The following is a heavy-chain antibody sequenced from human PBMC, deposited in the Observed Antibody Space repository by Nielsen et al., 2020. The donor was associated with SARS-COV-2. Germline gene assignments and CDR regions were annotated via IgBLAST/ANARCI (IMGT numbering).Heavy chain of an antibody. CDR2: ISSSSSYI. CDR3: ARVPLLRLEPYYYYYGMDV. Sequence: GESLKISCAASGFTFSSYSMNWVRQAPGKGLEWVSSISSSSSYIYYADSVKGRFTISRDNAKNSLYLQMNSLRAEDTAVYYCARVPLLRLEPYYYYYGMDVWGQGTTVTVSS. CDR1: GFTFSSYS. V-gene: IGHV3-21*01. J-gene: IGHJ6*02. D-gene: IGHD3-16*01.